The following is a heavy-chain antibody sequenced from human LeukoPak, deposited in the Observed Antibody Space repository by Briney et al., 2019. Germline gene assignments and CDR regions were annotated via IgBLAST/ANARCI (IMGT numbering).Heavy chain of an antibody. CDR2: IYYSGST. Sequence: PSETLSLTCTVSGGSISSSSYYWGWIRQPPGKGLEWIGSIYYSGSTYYKPSLKSRVTISVDTSENQFSLKLSSVTAADTAVYYCARQGGYGDYAFRLYWGQGTLVTVSS. CDR1: GGSISSSSYY. V-gene: IGHV4-39*01. CDR3: ARQGGYGDYAFRLY. D-gene: IGHD4-17*01. J-gene: IGHJ4*02.